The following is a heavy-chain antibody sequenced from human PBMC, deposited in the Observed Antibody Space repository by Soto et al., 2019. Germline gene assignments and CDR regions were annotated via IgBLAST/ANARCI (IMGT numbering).Heavy chain of an antibody. CDR3: ARVLDPSIDRRLSWFDP. V-gene: IGHV4-34*01. D-gene: IGHD6-6*01. CDR2: VNHSGNT. CDR1: GGSFSGYK. J-gene: IGHJ5*02. Sequence: SETLSLTCAVYGGSFSGYKWSWIRQPPGKGLEWIGEVNHSGNTKYNPSLKSRVTISGDMSKKQFSLKLSSVTAADTGIYYCARVLDPSIDRRLSWFDPWGQGTPVTVSS.